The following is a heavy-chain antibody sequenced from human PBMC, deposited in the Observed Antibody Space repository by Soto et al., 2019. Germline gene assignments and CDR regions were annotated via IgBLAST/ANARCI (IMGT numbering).Heavy chain of an antibody. J-gene: IGHJ5*02. Sequence: QVQLVQSGAEVKKPGASVKVSCKASGYTFTSYYMHWVRQAPGQGLEWMGIINPSGGSTSYAQKCQGRGTMTRDTSTSTVYMDLSSLRSEDTAVYYCARGAGRRGWFDPWGQGTLVTVSS. V-gene: IGHV1-46*01. CDR3: ARGAGRRGWFDP. D-gene: IGHD3-10*01. CDR2: INPSGGST. CDR1: GYTFTSYY.